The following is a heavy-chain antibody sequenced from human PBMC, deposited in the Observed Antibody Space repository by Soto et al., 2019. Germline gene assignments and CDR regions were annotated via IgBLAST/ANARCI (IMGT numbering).Heavy chain of an antibody. Sequence: GGSLRLSCAASGFTFSNYWMTWVRQGPGKGLEWVANINQDGGEKYYVDSVKGRFTLSRDNAKNSLYLQMNSLRAEDTAVYYCAKSRGRFYFDYWGQGALVTVSS. CDR1: GFTFSNYW. J-gene: IGHJ4*02. D-gene: IGHD3-10*01. CDR3: AKSRGRFYFDY. V-gene: IGHV3-7*05. CDR2: INQDGGEK.